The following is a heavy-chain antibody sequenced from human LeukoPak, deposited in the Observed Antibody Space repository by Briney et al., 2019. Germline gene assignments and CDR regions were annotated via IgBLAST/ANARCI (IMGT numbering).Heavy chain of an antibody. CDR3: ASYYGDYTLGYYYYYVDV. CDR2: IIPIFGTA. CDR1: GGTFGSYA. V-gene: IGHV1-69*13. D-gene: IGHD4-17*01. J-gene: IGHJ6*03. Sequence: GASVKVSCKASGGTFGSYAISWVRQAPGQGLEWMGGIIPIFGTANHAQKFQGRVTITADESTSTAYMELSSLRSEDTAVYYCASYYGDYTLGYYYYYVDVWGKGTTVTVSS.